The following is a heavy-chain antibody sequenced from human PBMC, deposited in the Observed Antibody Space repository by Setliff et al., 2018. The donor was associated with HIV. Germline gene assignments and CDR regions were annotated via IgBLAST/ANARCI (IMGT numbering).Heavy chain of an antibody. CDR2: ITDDGLST. Sequence: SGGSLRLSCAASGFAFGSFAMSWIRQAPGKALEWVSSITDDGLSTFYAGSVRGRFTLSRDNSRNTLFLQMNSLRGEDTALYYCALGGLSSGWGVSWGQGTLVTVSS. D-gene: IGHD6-19*01. J-gene: IGHJ5*02. CDR1: GFAFGSFA. V-gene: IGHV3-23*01. CDR3: ALGGLSSGWGVS.